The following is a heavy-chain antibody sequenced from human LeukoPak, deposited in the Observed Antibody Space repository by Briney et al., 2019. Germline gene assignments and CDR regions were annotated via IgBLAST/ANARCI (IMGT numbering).Heavy chain of an antibody. D-gene: IGHD5-18*01. V-gene: IGHV3-23*01. Sequence: GGSLRLSCAASGFTFSSYDMSWVRQPPGKGLEWVSAISGSGGSTYYADSVKGRFTISRDNSKNTLYLQMNSVRAEDTAVYYCAKWIQLWLLDYWGQGTLVTVSS. CDR3: AKWIQLWLLDY. CDR2: ISGSGGST. CDR1: GFTFSSYD. J-gene: IGHJ4*02.